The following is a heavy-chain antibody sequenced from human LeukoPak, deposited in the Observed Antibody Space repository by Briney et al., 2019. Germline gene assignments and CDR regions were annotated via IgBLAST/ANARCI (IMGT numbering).Heavy chain of an antibody. V-gene: IGHV3-21*01. J-gene: IGHJ3*02. CDR3: ARDGPRYCSGGSCYFSAFDI. D-gene: IGHD2-15*01. CDR2: ISSSSSYI. CDR1: GFTFSSYS. Sequence: KPGGSLRLSCAASGFTFSSYSINWVRQAPGKGLEWVSSISSSSSYIYYADSVKGRFTISRDNAKNSLYLQMNSLRAEDTAVYYCARDGPRYCSGGSCYFSAFDIWGQGTMVTVSS.